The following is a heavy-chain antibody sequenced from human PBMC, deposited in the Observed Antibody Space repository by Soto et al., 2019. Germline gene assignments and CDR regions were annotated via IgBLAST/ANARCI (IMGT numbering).Heavy chain of an antibody. CDR2: ISAYNGNT. Sequence: QVQLVQSGAEVKKPGASVKVSCKASGYTFTSYGISWVRQAPGQGLEWMGWISAYNGNTNYAQKLQGRVTMTTDTSTRTAYMELRSLRSDDRAVYYCARHYCISTSCYRWFDPWGQGTLVTVSS. CDR1: GYTFTSYG. J-gene: IGHJ5*02. CDR3: ARHYCISTSCYRWFDP. V-gene: IGHV1-18*01. D-gene: IGHD2-2*02.